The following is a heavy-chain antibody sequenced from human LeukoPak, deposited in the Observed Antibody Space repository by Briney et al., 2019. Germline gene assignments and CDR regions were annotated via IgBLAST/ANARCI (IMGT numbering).Heavy chain of an antibody. D-gene: IGHD6-19*01. CDR2: ISSSSSYT. CDR3: ARDSSGWYYFDY. Sequence: GGSLRLSCAASGFTFSDYYMSRIRQAPGKGLEWVSYISSSSSYTNYADSVKGRFTISRDNAKNSLYLQMNSLRAEDTAVYYCARDSSGWYYFDYWGQGTLVTVSS. CDR1: GFTFSDYY. J-gene: IGHJ4*02. V-gene: IGHV3-11*06.